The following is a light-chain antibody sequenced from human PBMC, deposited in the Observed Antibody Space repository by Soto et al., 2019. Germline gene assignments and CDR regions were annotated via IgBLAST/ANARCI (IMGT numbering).Light chain of an antibody. Sequence: QSALTQPPSASGTPGQRVTISCSGSSKNIGSNYVYWYQQLPGTAPKLLIYRNNQRPSGVPDRFSGSKSGTSASLAISGLRSEDEADYYCAAWDDSLSGQGFGTGTKVTVL. CDR1: SKNIGSNY. CDR2: RNN. V-gene: IGLV1-47*01. CDR3: AAWDDSLSGQG. J-gene: IGLJ1*01.